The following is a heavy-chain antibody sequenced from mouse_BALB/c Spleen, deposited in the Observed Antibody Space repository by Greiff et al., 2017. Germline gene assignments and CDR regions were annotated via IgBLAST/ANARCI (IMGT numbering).Heavy chain of an antibody. Sequence: DVKLVESGGGLVKPGGSLKLSCAASGFTFSSYTMSWVRQTPEKRLEWVATISSGGSYTYYPDSVKGRFTISRDNAKNTLYLQMSSLKSEDTAMYYCTRDDGNWFAYWGQGTLVTVSA. D-gene: IGHD2-1*01. CDR3: TRDDGNWFAY. J-gene: IGHJ3*01. V-gene: IGHV5-6-4*01. CDR1: GFTFSSYT. CDR2: ISSGGSYT.